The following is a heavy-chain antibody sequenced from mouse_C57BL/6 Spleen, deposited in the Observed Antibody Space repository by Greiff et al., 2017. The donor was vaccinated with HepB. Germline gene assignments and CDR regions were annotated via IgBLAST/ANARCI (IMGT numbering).Heavy chain of an antibody. J-gene: IGHJ1*03. D-gene: IGHD1-1*01. V-gene: IGHV3-8*01. CDR3: AGYYYGSSYGGWYFDV. CDR1: GYSITSDY. CDR2: ISYSGST. Sequence: EVQLVESGPGLAKPSQTLSLTCSVTGYSITSDYWNWIRKFPGNKLEYMGYISYSGSTYYNPSLKGRISITRDTSKNHYYLQLNSVTTEDTATYYCAGYYYGSSYGGWYFDVWGTGTTVTVSS.